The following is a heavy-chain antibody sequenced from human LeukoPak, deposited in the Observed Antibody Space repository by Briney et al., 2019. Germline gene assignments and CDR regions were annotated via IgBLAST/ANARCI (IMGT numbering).Heavy chain of an antibody. CDR3: ARDVWGSGGY. J-gene: IGHJ4*02. CDR2: IYSGGNT. CDR1: GFTVSSNY. V-gene: IGHV3-53*01. Sequence: GGSLRLSCAASGFTVSSNYMSWVRQAPGKGLEWVSVIYSGGNTYYADSVKGRFTISRDNSKNTLYHQMNSLRAEDTAVYYCARDVWGSGGYWGQGMLVTVSS. D-gene: IGHD2-8*01.